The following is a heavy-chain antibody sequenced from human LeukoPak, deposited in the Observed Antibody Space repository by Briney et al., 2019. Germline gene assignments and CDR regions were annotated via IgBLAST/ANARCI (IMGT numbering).Heavy chain of an antibody. D-gene: IGHD3-16*01. J-gene: IGHJ6*02. CDR3: ARDASYYDYVWGSYSNYYYGMDV. CDR2: IKQDGSEK. CDR1: GFTFSSYW. V-gene: IGHV3-7*01. Sequence: GGSLRLSCAASGFTFSSYWMSWVRQAPGKGLEWVANIKQDGSEKYYVYSVKGRFTISRDNAKNSLYLQMNSLSAEDTAVYYCARDASYYDYVWGSYSNYYYGMDVWGQGTTVTVPS.